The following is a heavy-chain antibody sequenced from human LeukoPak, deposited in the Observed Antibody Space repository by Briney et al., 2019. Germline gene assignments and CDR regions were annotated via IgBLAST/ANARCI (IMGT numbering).Heavy chain of an antibody. J-gene: IGHJ4*02. CDR3: ARGGLGVPAAPVDY. V-gene: IGHV4-59*01. Sequence: SETLSLTCTVSGGSIRSYYWSWIRQPPGHVLEYIGYIFYSGSTNDNPSLKSRVTISVDTSRNQFSLRLSSVTAADTAVYYCARGGLGVPAAPVDYWGQGTLVTVSS. D-gene: IGHD2-2*01. CDR2: IFYSGST. CDR1: GGSIRSYY.